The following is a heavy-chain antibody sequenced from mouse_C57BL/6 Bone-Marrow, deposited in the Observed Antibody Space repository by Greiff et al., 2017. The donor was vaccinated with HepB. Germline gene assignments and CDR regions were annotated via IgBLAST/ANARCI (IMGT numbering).Heavy chain of an antibody. CDR3: AREIPLLRVGFYYAMDY. CDR1: GYTFTDYY. D-gene: IGHD1-2*01. Sequence: EVQLQQSGPELVKPGASVKISCKASGYTFTDYYMNWVKQSHGKSLEWIGDINPNNGGTSYNQKFKGKATLTVDKSSSTAYMELRSLTSEDSAVYHCAREIPLLRVGFYYAMDYWGQGTSVTVSS. J-gene: IGHJ4*01. V-gene: IGHV1-26*01. CDR2: INPNNGGT.